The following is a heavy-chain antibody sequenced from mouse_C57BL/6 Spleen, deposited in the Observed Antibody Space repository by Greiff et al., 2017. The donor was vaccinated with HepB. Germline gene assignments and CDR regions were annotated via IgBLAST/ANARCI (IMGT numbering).Heavy chain of an antibody. Sequence: QVQLQQSGAELVKPGASVKLSCKASGYTFTSYWMHWVKQRPGRGLEWIGRIDPNSGGTKYNEKFKSKATLTGDKPSSTAYMQLSSLTSEDSAVYYCARWLITTVVATEGYYFDDWGQGTTLTVSS. CDR3: ARWLITTVVATEGYYFDD. CDR1: GYTFTSYW. J-gene: IGHJ2*01. CDR2: IDPNSGGT. D-gene: IGHD1-1*01. V-gene: IGHV1-72*01.